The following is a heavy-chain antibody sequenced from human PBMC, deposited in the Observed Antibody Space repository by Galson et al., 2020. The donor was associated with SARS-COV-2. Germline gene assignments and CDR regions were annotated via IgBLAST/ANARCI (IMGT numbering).Heavy chain of an antibody. CDR2: IYHSGST. J-gene: IGHJ5*02. CDR1: GGSISSGGYS. V-gene: IGHV4-30-2*01. Sequence: SETLSLTCAVSGGSISSGGYSWSWIRQPPGKGLEWIGYIYHSGSTYYNPSLKSRVTISVDRSKNQFSLKLSSVTAADTAVYYCARAGGNYDYVWGSYRYINWFDPWGQGTLVTVSS. D-gene: IGHD3-16*02. CDR3: ARAGGNYDYVWGSYRYINWFDP.